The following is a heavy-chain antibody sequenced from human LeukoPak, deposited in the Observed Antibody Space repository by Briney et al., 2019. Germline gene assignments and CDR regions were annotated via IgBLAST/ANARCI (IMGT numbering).Heavy chain of an antibody. J-gene: IGHJ4*02. V-gene: IGHV3-7*03. D-gene: IGHD3-3*01. Sequence: PGGSLKLSCAASGFTFSSYWMSWVRQAPGKGLEWVANIKKDGSEKYYVDSVKGRFTISRDNAKKSLYLQMNGLRAEDTAVYYCARVPYDFWSGYSTFDYWGQGTLVTVSS. CDR3: ARVPYDFWSGYSTFDY. CDR2: IKKDGSEK. CDR1: GFTFSSYW.